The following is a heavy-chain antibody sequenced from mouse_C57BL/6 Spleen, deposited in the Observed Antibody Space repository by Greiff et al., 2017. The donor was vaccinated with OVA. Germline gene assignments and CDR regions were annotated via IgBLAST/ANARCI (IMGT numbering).Heavy chain of an antibody. CDR1: GFTFSDYY. D-gene: IGHD1-1*01. J-gene: IGHJ3*01. V-gene: IGHV5-12*01. Sequence: EVHLVESGGGLVQPGGSLKLSCAASGFTFSDYYMYWVRQTPEKRLEWVAYISNGGGSTYYPDTVKGRFTISRDNAKNTLYLQMSRLKSEDTAMYYCARQGGSSYLAWFAYWGQGTLVTVSA. CDR3: ARQGGSSYLAWFAY. CDR2: ISNGGGST.